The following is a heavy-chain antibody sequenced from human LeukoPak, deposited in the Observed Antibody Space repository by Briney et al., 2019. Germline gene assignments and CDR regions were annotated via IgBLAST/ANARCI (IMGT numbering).Heavy chain of an antibody. V-gene: IGHV3-30*18. CDR1: GFTFSSYG. D-gene: IGHD2/OR15-2a*01. CDR2: ISYDGSNK. Sequence: GGSLRLSCAASGFTFSSYGMHWVRQAPGKGLEWVAVISYDGSNKYYADSVEGRFTISRDNSKNTLYLQMNSLRAEDTAVYYCAKDFRVIPDAFDIWGQGAMVTVSS. J-gene: IGHJ3*02. CDR3: AKDFRVIPDAFDI.